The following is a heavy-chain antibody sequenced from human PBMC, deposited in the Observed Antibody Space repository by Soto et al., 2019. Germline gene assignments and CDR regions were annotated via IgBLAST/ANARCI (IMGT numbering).Heavy chain of an antibody. CDR2: TSYDGSSK. Sequence: QVQLVESGGGVVQPGRSLRLSCAASGFTFSDYTFHWVRQAPGKGLEWVAVTSYDGSSKYYADSVKGRFSISRDNSQNTLYLLMNRLRGEDTAVYYCARDVDYVGSFDYWGQGTLVIVSS. V-gene: IGHV3-30-3*01. J-gene: IGHJ4*02. CDR3: ARDVDYVGSFDY. D-gene: IGHD4-17*01. CDR1: GFTFSDYT.